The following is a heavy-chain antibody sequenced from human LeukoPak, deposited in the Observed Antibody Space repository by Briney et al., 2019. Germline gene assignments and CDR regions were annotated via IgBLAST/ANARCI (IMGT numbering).Heavy chain of an antibody. Sequence: GASVKVSCKASGYTFTSYGISWVRQAPGQGLVWMGWISAYNGNTNYAQKLQGRVTMTTDTSTSAAYMELRSLRSDDTAVYYCASLIVVVPAANGSYYYYMDVWGKGTTVTVSS. J-gene: IGHJ6*03. CDR3: ASLIVVVPAANGSYYYYMDV. CDR2: ISAYNGNT. D-gene: IGHD2-2*01. V-gene: IGHV1-18*01. CDR1: GYTFTSYG.